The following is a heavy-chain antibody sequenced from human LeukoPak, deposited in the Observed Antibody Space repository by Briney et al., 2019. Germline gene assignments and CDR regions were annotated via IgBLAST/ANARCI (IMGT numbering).Heavy chain of an antibody. D-gene: IGHD6-19*01. CDR3: ARERDSSGWYLGYFDY. Sequence: EASVKVSCKASGGTFSSYTISWVRQAPGQGLEWMGRIIPIFGTANYAQKFQGRVTITTDESTSTAYMELSSLRSEDTAVYYCARERDSSGWYLGYFDYWGQGTLVTVSS. J-gene: IGHJ4*02. V-gene: IGHV1-69*05. CDR2: IIPIFGTA. CDR1: GGTFSSYT.